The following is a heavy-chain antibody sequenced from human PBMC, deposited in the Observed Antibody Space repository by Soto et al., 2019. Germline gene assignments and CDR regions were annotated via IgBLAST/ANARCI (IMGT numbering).Heavy chain of an antibody. V-gene: IGHV1-18*01. CDR1: GYTFSTSG. J-gene: IGHJ6*02. CDR2: ISTYNGDT. CDR3: ARPGAAPYYYYGMDV. Sequence: QVQLVQSGAEVRKPGASVKVSCKASGYTFSTSGMSWLRQAPGQGIEWMGWISTYNGDTNEAPKLQDRVTMTSATSTSTVYMELRSPRSDDTAVYYCARPGAAPYYYYGMDVWGQGTRITVSS. D-gene: IGHD2-15*01.